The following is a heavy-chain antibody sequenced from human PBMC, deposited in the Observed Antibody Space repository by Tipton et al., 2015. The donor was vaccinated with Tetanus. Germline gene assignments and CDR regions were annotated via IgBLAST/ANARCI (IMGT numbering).Heavy chain of an antibody. CDR2: IDPKSGDT. J-gene: IGHJ4*02. CDR1: GYTFTDYH. Sequence: QLVQSGAEVKKPGASVKVSCKPSGYTFTDYHMQWVRQAPGQGLEWMGWIDPKSGDTDFAQKFQGRVTMTRDSSISTVYMELSRLGSNAAAFYYWARDPGPAGGGSFDYWGQGTLVTVAS. D-gene: IGHD3-10*01. CDR3: ARDPGPAGGGSFDY. V-gene: IGHV1-2*02.